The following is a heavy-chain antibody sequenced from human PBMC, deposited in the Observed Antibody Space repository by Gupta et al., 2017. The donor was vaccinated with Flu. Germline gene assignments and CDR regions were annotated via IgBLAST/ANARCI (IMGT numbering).Heavy chain of an antibody. CDR3: TKDVNGLHENSYCLDV. V-gene: IGHV3-9*01. Sequence: FTFHDYDMHWVRQAPGKGLEWVSGISWTTANRGYADSVKGRFTISRDNATNSLYLQMSGLRPEDTALYYCTKDVNGLHENSYCLDVWGKGTKGTVSS. D-gene: IGHD2-15*01. CDR1: FTFHDYD. CDR2: ISWTTANR. J-gene: IGHJ6*04.